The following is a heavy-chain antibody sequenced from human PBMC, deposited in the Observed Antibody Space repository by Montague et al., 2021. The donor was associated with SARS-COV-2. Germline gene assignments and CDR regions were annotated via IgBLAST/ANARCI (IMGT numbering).Heavy chain of an antibody. CDR3: GRTTHYMDV. D-gene: IGHD1-1*01. V-gene: IGHV3-7*01. Sequence: SLRLSCATSGFTFADYWMSWVRQAPGKGLEWVANIKPDGSAEYYMDSVKGRFTVSRDNARNSLYLQMNSLRVEDTAVYYCGRTTHYMDVWGEGTTVAVSS. J-gene: IGHJ6*03. CDR2: IKPDGSAE. CDR1: GFTFADYW.